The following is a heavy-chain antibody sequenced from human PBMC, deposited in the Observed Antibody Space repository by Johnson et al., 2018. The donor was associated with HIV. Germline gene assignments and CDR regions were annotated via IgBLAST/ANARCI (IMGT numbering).Heavy chain of an antibody. D-gene: IGHD6-19*01. CDR3: ARGVGGAGDDAFDI. CDR2: IYSGGNT. CDR1: GFTVDSNY. Sequence: VQLVESGGGLVQPGGSLRISCAASGFTVDSNYMSWVRQAPGKGLEWVSVIYSGGNTYYADSVKGRCTISRDTSRNILYLQMNNLRAEDTAVYYCARGVGGAGDDAFDIWGQGTMVTVSS. J-gene: IGHJ3*02. V-gene: IGHV3-66*01.